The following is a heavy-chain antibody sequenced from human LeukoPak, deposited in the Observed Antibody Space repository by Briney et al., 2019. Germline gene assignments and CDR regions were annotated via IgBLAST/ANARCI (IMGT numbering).Heavy chain of an antibody. CDR2: LEQHGSEK. CDR1: GFILSSYW. J-gene: IGHJ4*02. D-gene: IGHD3-9*01. Sequence: GGSLRLSCAASGFILSSYWMTWVRQAPGKGLEWVANLEQHGSEKYYVDSVKGRFTISRDNAKNSLYLQMNSLRAEDAAVYYCARNLLGYKAVDYWGQGTLVTVSS. V-gene: IGHV3-7*01. CDR3: ARNLLGYKAVDY.